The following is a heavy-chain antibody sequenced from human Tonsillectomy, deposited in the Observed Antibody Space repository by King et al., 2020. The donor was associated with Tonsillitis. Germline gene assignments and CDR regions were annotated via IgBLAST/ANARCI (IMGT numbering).Heavy chain of an antibody. V-gene: IGHV4-31*02. CDR3: ARDRMASPAWVDV. J-gene: IGHJ6*02. Sequence: VQLQESGPGLVKPSQTLSLTCTVSGGSISSGGDYWSWIRQPPGKGLEWIGYIFYSGNTSYNPSLKSRVTISVDTSKNQFSLKLSSLTAADTAVYYCARDRMASPAWVDVWGQGTTVTVSS. D-gene: IGHD1-26*01. CDR2: IFYSGNT. CDR1: GGSISSGGDY.